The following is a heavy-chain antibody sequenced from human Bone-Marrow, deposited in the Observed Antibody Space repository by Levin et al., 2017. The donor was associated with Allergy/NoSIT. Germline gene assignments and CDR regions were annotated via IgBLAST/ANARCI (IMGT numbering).Heavy chain of an antibody. D-gene: IGHD4-17*01. CDR2: IIPIFGIP. CDR3: AIPYGLYDKDV. Sequence: ASVKVSCKASGGTFRTYAINWVRQAPGQGLEWMGGIIPIFGIPHYAQKFQGRVTISADKSTDIAYMDLKSLRSEDTAIYYCAIPYGLYDKDVWGQGTTVTVSS. J-gene: IGHJ6*02. CDR1: GGTFRTYA. V-gene: IGHV1-69*10.